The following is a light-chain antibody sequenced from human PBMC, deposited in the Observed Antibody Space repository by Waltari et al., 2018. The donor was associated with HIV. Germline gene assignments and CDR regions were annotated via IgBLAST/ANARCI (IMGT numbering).Light chain of an antibody. CDR2: EFT. V-gene: IGLV2-23*02. CDR3: CSYAGSSALWM. Sequence: QSALTQPASVSGSPGQSITISCTGTSSGSGRYNLVSWYQHHPGKAPKLLLYEFTKRLSGVSSRFSVSKSGNTASLTISGLQSEDEGDYYCCSYAGSSALWMFGGGTKLTVL. CDR1: SSGSGRYNL. J-gene: IGLJ3*02.